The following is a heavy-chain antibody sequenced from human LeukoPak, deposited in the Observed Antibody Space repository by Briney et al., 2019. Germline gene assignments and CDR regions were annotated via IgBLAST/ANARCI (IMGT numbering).Heavy chain of an antibody. CDR2: ISYDGSNK. J-gene: IGHJ4*02. V-gene: IGHV3-30-3*01. D-gene: IGHD2-15*01. Sequence: GRSLRLSCAASGFTFSSYAMHWVRQAPGKGLEWVAVISYDGSNKYYADSVKGRFTISRDNSKNTLYLQMNSLRAEDTAVYYCARDIVVVVAATGVFDYWGQGTLVTVSS. CDR3: ARDIVVVVAATGVFDY. CDR1: GFTFSSYA.